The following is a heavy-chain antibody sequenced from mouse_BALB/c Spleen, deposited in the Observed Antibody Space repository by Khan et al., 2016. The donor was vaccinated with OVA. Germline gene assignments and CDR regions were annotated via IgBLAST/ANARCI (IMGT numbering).Heavy chain of an antibody. V-gene: IGHV1-77*01. CDR1: GYTFTDYY. CDR3: ARRIYFGYTFAY. J-gene: IGHJ3*01. Sequence: QVQLKQSGAELARPGASVKLSCKASGYTFTDYYINWVKQRTGQGLEWIGEISPGSGDTYYHERFKGQATLTADNSSSTAYMQLSSLTSEDSAVYFCARRIYFGYTFAYWGQGTLVTVSA. D-gene: IGHD1-2*01. CDR2: ISPGSGDT.